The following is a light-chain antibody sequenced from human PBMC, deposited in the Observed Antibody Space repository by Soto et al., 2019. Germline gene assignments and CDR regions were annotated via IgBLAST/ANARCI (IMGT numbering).Light chain of an antibody. CDR3: SSYAGSNNFV. CDR1: RSDVGVYNY. CDR2: EVS. V-gene: IGLV2-8*01. Sequence: SALTQPPSASGSPGQSVTVSCTGTRSDVGVYNYVSWYRQHPGKAPKLLIYEVSKRPSGVPDRFSGSKSGNTASLTVSGLQAEDEADYYCSSYAGSNNFVFGTGTKLTVL. J-gene: IGLJ1*01.